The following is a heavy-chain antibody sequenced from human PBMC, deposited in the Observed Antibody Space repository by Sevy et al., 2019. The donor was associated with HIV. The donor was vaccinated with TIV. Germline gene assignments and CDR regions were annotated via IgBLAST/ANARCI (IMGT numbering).Heavy chain of an antibody. CDR1: GGSFSGYY. CDR2: INHSGST. J-gene: IGHJ6*02. Sequence: KQSQTLSLTCAVYGGSFSGYYWSWIRQPPGKGLEWIGEINHSGSTNYNPSLKSRVTISVDTSKNQFSLKLSSVTAADTAVYYCARGNRRYFDQGWSPLYYYYGMDVWGQGTTVTVSS. D-gene: IGHD3-9*01. CDR3: ARGNRRYFDQGWSPLYYYYGMDV. V-gene: IGHV4-34*01.